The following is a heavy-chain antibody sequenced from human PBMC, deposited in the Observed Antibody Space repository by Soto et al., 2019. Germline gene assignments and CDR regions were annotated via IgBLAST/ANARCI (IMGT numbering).Heavy chain of an antibody. Sequence: KPSETLSLTCTASGGSSSSSTYSCGWIRQPPGKGLEWIGSMHYSGATYYNPSLKSRVSISVDTSKSQFSLKLTFVTAADTAVYFCARQGSNSSRRLSWFDPWGQGTLVTVSS. CDR2: MHYSGAT. J-gene: IGHJ5*02. D-gene: IGHD3-16*01. CDR3: ARQGSNSSRRLSWFDP. CDR1: GGSSSSSTYS. V-gene: IGHV4-39*01.